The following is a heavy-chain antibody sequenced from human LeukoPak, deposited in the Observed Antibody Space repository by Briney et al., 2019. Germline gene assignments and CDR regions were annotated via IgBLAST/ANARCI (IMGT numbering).Heavy chain of an antibody. CDR3: AKGGAREEWLLLYDL. CDR1: GFTFSSYA. V-gene: IGHV3-23*01. Sequence: GGSLRLSCAASGFTFSSYAMSWVRQAPGKGLEWVSAISGSGGSTYYADSVKGRFTISRGNSKNTLYLQMNSLRAEDTAVYYCAKGGAREEWLLLYDLWGRGTLVTVSS. D-gene: IGHD3-22*01. J-gene: IGHJ2*01. CDR2: ISGSGGST.